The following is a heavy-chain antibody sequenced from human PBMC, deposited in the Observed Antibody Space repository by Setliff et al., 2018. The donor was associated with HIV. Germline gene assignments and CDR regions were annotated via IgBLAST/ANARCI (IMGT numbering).Heavy chain of an antibody. CDR3: ARDGEYQVLHYYYSGMDV. Sequence: ASVKVFCKASGYTFTSYGLSWVRQAPGQGLEWMGWISDYNSNTEYAQRLQGRVTMTTDTSTSTAYMDLRSLRSDDTAVYFCARDGEYQVLHYYYSGMDVWGQGTTVTVSS. J-gene: IGHJ6*02. D-gene: IGHD2-2*01. V-gene: IGHV1-18*01. CDR1: GYTFTSYG. CDR2: ISDYNSNT.